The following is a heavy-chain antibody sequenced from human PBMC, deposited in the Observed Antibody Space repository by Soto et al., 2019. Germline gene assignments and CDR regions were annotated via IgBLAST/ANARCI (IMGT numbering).Heavy chain of an antibody. CDR1: GYRFTSYW. J-gene: IGHJ3*02. V-gene: IGHV5-51*01. D-gene: IGHD3-22*01. CDR2: IYPGDSDT. Sequence: PGESLKISCKGSGYRFTSYWIGWVRQMPGKGLEWMGIIYPGDSDTRYSPSFQGQVTISADKSISTAYLQWSSLKASDTAMYYCAIYYYDSSGYTDAFDIWGQGTMVTVSS. CDR3: AIYYYDSSGYTDAFDI.